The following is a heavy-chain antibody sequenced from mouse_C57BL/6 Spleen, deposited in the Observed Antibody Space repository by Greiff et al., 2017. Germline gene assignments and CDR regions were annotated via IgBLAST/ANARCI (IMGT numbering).Heavy chain of an antibody. D-gene: IGHD1-1*01. CDR3: AREENYGSRYVDY. V-gene: IGHV1-69*01. CDR1: GYTFTSYW. J-gene: IGHJ2*01. Sequence: QVQLQQPGAELVMPGASVKLSCKASGYTFTSYWMHWVKQRPGQGLEWIGEIDPSDSYTNYNQKFKGKSTLTVDKSSSTAYMQLSSLTSEDAAVYYCAREENYGSRYVDYWGQGTTLTVSS. CDR2: IDPSDSYT.